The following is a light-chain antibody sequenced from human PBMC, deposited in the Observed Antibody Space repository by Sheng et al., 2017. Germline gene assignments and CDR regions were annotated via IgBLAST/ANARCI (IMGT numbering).Light chain of an antibody. Sequence: EIVLTQSPATLSLSPGERATLSCRASQSVSSYLGWYQQKPGQAPRLLIYDASNRATGIPARFSGSGSGTDFTLTISSLEPEDFAVYYCLDRSNWPPDHTFGQGTKLEI. CDR1: QSVSSY. CDR3: LDRSNWPPDHT. CDR2: DAS. V-gene: IGKV3-11*01. J-gene: IGKJ2*01.